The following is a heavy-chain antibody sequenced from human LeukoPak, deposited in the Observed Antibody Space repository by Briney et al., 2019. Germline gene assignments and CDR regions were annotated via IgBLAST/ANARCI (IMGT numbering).Heavy chain of an antibody. Sequence: ASVKVSCKASGYTFTSYDINWVRQATGQGLEWMGWMNPNSGNTGYAQKFQGRVTMTRNTSISTAYMELSGLRSEDTAVYYCARGRGIAAAGPRPPPGYWGQGTLVTVSS. J-gene: IGHJ4*02. V-gene: IGHV1-8*01. CDR3: ARGRGIAAAGPRPPPGY. CDR2: MNPNSGNT. D-gene: IGHD6-13*01. CDR1: GYTFTSYD.